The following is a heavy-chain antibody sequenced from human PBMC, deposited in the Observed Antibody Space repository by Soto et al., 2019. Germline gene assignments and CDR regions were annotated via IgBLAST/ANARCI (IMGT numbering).Heavy chain of an antibody. Sequence: GGSLRLSCSASGFIFSESTIYWVRQVPGKGLEAISAVSTSGRSTYYADSVKDRFTISRDNSKNTLLLQMGSLRPEDTAIYYCVKQEHGLDGVAFDYWGQGTQVTVSS. V-gene: IGHV3-64D*06. J-gene: IGHJ4*02. CDR1: GFIFSEST. CDR2: VSTSGRST. D-gene: IGHD2-15*01. CDR3: VKQEHGLDGVAFDY.